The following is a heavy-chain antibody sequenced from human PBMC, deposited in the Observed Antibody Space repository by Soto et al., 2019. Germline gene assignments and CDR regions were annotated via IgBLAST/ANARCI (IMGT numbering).Heavy chain of an antibody. D-gene: IGHD3-22*01. Sequence: GASVKVSCKASGYTFTSYGISWVRQAPGQGLEWMGWISAYNGNTNYAQKLQGRVTMTTDTSTSTAYMELRSLRSDDTAVYYCARSGYSDSSGYSTYWGQGTLVTVSS. V-gene: IGHV1-18*04. J-gene: IGHJ4*02. CDR3: ARSGYSDSSGYSTY. CDR1: GYTFTSYG. CDR2: ISAYNGNT.